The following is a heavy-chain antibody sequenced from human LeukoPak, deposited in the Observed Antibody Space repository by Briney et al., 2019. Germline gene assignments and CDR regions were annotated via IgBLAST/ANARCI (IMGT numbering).Heavy chain of an antibody. V-gene: IGHV3-48*01. J-gene: IGHJ4*02. Sequence: GGSLRLSCTASGFTFSSYSMNWVRQAPGKGLEWVSYISTSSTTTYYADSVKGRFTISRDNSKNTLYLQMNSLRAEDTAVYYCAKDLYDYVWGNGYWGQGTLVTVSS. CDR2: ISTSSTTT. D-gene: IGHD3-16*01. CDR1: GFTFSSYS. CDR3: AKDLYDYVWGNGY.